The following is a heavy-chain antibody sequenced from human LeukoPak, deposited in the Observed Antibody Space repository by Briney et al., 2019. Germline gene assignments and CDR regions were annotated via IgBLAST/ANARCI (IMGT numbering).Heavy chain of an antibody. J-gene: IGHJ3*02. CDR2: IYTSGST. Sequence: SETLSLTCTVSGGSISSYYWSWIRQPAGKGLEWVGRIYTSGSTNYNPSLKSRFTISVDKSKNQFSLKLSSVTAADTAVYYCARDNWNDDAFDIWGQGTMVTVSS. D-gene: IGHD1-1*01. CDR3: ARDNWNDDAFDI. CDR1: GGSISSYY. V-gene: IGHV4-4*07.